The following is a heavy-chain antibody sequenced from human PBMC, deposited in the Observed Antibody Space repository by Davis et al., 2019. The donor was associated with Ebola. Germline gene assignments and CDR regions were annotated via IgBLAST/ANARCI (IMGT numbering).Heavy chain of an antibody. Sequence: GESLKISCEASGFTFSSYAMSWVRQAPGKGLEWVSGIRDNGGSTYYADSVKGRFTISRDNSKNRLYLQMNSLRAEDTAVYYCARDPGLDSWGQGTLVTVSS. J-gene: IGHJ4*02. CDR2: IRDNGGST. V-gene: IGHV3-23*01. CDR3: ARDPGLDS. CDR1: GFTFSSYA. D-gene: IGHD2-8*02.